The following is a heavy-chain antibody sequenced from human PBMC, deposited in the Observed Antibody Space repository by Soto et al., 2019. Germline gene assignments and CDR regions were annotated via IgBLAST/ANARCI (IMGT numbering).Heavy chain of an antibody. J-gene: IGHJ6*02. D-gene: IGHD3-3*01. CDR2: INPNSGGT. V-gene: IGHV1-2*02. CDR1: GYTFTGYY. CDR3: ARDYLALFSGLTDFWYAGYYYGMDV. Sequence: QVQLVQSGAEVKKPGASVKVSCKASGYTFTGYYMHWVRQAPGQGLEWMGWINPNSGGTNYAQKFQGRVSMTRDTSISTAYMELSRLRSDDTAVYYCARDYLALFSGLTDFWYAGYYYGMDVWGQGTTVTVSS.